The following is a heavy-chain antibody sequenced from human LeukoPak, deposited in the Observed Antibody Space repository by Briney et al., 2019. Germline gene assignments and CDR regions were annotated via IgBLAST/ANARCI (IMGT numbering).Heavy chain of an antibody. CDR1: GFSFSHYA. Sequence: PGGSLRLSCAASGFSFSHYAMSWVRQAPGKGLEWVSGISGSGGTTYYADSVKGRFTISRDNSKNTLYPRMNSLRAEDTAVYYCAKGYCSAGSCVHSDYWGQGTLVTVSS. V-gene: IGHV3-23*01. CDR3: AKGYCSAGSCVHSDY. J-gene: IGHJ4*02. D-gene: IGHD2-15*01. CDR2: ISGSGGTT.